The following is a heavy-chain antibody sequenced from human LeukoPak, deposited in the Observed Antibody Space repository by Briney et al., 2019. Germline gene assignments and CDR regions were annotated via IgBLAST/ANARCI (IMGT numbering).Heavy chain of an antibody. J-gene: IGHJ4*02. CDR3: ARARTRGYSGYGEGY. D-gene: IGHD5-12*01. Sequence: GGSLRLSCAASGFTFSSYWMSWVRQAPGKGLEWVANIKQDGSEKYSVDAVKGRFTITRDNAKNSLYLQMSSLRAEDTAVYYCARARTRGYSGYGEGYCGQGTLVTVSS. V-gene: IGHV3-7*01. CDR2: IKQDGSEK. CDR1: GFTFSSYW.